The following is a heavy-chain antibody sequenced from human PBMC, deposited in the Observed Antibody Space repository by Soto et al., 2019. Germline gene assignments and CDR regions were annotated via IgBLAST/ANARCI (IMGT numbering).Heavy chain of an antibody. CDR2: IYYSGST. V-gene: IGHV4-31*03. CDR1: GGCISSGGYY. D-gene: IGHD2-15*01. J-gene: IGHJ6*02. Sequence: SETLSLTCTVSGGCISSGGYYWSWIRQHPGKGLEWIGYIYYSGSTYYNPSLKSRVTISVDTSKNQFSLKLSSVTAADTAVYYCARDSLRPYYYGMDVWGQGTTVTVSS. CDR3: ARDSLRPYYYGMDV.